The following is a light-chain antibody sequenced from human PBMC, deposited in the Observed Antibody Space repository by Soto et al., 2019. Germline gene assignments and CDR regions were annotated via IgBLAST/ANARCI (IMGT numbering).Light chain of an antibody. CDR3: QQLNSYPLT. Sequence: TQSPLSLPVTPGEPASISCRSSQSLLHSNGYNYLAWYQQKPGKAPKLLIYATSTLQSGVPSSFSGSGSGTDFTLTISSLQPEDFATYYCQQLNSYPLTFGGGTKVDIK. CDR1: QSLLHSNGYNY. CDR2: ATS. V-gene: IGKV1-9*01. J-gene: IGKJ4*01.